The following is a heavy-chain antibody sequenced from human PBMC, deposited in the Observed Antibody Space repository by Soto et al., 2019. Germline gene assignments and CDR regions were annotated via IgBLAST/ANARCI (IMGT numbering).Heavy chain of an antibody. CDR3: ARDQVAITGTTYWFDP. D-gene: IGHD1-7*01. CDR1: GGTFSSYT. CDR2: IIPILGIA. Sequence: SVKVSCKASGGTFSSYTISWVRQAPGQGLEWMGRIIPILGIANYAQKFQGRVTITADKSTSTAYMELSSLRSEDTAVYYCARDQVAITGTTYWFDPWGQGTLVTVSS. V-gene: IGHV1-69*04. J-gene: IGHJ5*02.